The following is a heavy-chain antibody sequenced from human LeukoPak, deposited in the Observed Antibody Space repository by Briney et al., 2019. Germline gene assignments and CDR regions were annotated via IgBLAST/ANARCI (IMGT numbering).Heavy chain of an antibody. CDR1: GFTFSSYG. Sequence: GGSLRLSCAASGFTFSSYGMHWVRQAPGKGLEWVAVIWYDGSNKYYADSVKGRFTISRDNSKNTLYLQMNSLRAEDTAVYYCAKDVDPFGSGSYVEGFDYWGQGTLVTVSS. V-gene: IGHV3-30*02. D-gene: IGHD3-10*01. CDR2: IWYDGSNK. CDR3: AKDVDPFGSGSYVEGFDY. J-gene: IGHJ4*02.